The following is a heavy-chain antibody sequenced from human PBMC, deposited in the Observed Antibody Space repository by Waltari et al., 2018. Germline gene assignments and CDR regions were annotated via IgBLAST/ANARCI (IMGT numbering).Heavy chain of an antibody. CDR2: IYHSGST. V-gene: IGHV4-38-2*01. CDR3: ARSPYDSSGYPDY. Sequence: QVQLQESGPGLVKPSETLSLTCAVSGYSISSGYYWGWIRQPPGKGLEWSGSIYHSGSTYYNPSLKSRVTISVDTSKNQFSLKLSSVTAADTAVYYCARSPYDSSGYPDYWGQGTLVTVSS. J-gene: IGHJ4*02. D-gene: IGHD3-22*01. CDR1: GYSISSGYY.